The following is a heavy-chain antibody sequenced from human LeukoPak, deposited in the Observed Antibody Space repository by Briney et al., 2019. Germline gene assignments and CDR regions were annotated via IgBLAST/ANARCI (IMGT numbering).Heavy chain of an antibody. Sequence: GASVKLSCKASVNSYIHWVPQAPGLGLERLGMINPSGGGTSYAQKFQGRATMTRDTSTSIVYMELSSLRSEDTAVYFFASRGYDWDAYDYWGQGTPVTVSS. CDR2: INPSGGGT. CDR3: ASRGYDWDAYDY. V-gene: IGHV1-46*01. D-gene: IGHD5-12*01. J-gene: IGHJ4*02. CDR1: VNSY.